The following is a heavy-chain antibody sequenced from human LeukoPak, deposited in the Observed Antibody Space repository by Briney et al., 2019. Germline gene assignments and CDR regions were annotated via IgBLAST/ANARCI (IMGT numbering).Heavy chain of an antibody. J-gene: IGHJ4*02. CDR2: IKQDGSEK. Sequence: GGSLRLSCAASGFTFNRSWLNWVRQAPGKGLEWVANIKQDGSEKYYVDSVKGRFTISRDNAENSLYLQMNSLRAEDTAVFYCVRGGGAASVWGQGTLVTVSS. D-gene: IGHD6-13*01. V-gene: IGHV3-7*01. CDR3: VRGGGAASV. CDR1: GFTFNRSW.